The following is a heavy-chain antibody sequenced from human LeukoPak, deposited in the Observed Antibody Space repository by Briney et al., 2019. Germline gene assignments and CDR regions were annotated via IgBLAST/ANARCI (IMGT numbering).Heavy chain of an antibody. J-gene: IGHJ3*02. CDR2: IYTSGST. D-gene: IGHD3-22*01. Sequence: SETLSLTCTVSGGSISSYYWSWIRQPAGKGLEWIGRIYTSGSTNYNPSLKSRVTMSVDTSKNQFSLKLSSVTAADTAVYYCARQGYYYDSSGLNAFDIWGQGTMVTVSS. V-gene: IGHV4-4*07. CDR3: ARQGYYYDSSGLNAFDI. CDR1: GGSISSYY.